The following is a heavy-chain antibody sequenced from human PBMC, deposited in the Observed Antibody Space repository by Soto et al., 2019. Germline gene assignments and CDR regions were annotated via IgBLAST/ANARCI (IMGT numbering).Heavy chain of an antibody. CDR3: ASIYSKGPYFDY. CDR2: INPSGGST. V-gene: IGHV1-46*01. D-gene: IGHD4-4*01. CDR1: GYTFTSYY. Sequence: VKVSFKASGYTFTSYYMHWVRQAPGQGLEWMGIINPSGGSTSYAQKFQGRVTMTRDTSTSTVYMELSSLRSEDTAVYYCASIYSKGPYFDYQGPRPLVTVST. J-gene: IGHJ4*02.